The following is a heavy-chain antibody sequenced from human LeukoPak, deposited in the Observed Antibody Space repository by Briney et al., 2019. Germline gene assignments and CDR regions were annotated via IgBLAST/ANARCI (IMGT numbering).Heavy chain of an antibody. V-gene: IGHV4-34*01. CDR3: TRGSIAYYYMDV. CDR2: INHSGSS. J-gene: IGHJ6*03. D-gene: IGHD3-22*01. CDR1: GESFSGYY. Sequence: SETLSLTCAVYGESFSGYYWSWIRQPPGKGLEWIGEINHSGSSNYNPSLKSRVTISVDTSKNQFSLKLSSVTAADTAVYYCTRGSIAYYYMDVWGKGTTVTISS.